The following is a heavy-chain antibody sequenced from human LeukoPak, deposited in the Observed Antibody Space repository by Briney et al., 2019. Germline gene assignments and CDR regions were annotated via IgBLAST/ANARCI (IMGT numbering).Heavy chain of an antibody. V-gene: IGHV3-74*01. CDR1: GFTFSSYW. Sequence: GGTLRLSCAASGFTFSSYWMHWVRQAPGKGLVWVSRINTDWSITTYADSVRGRFTISRDIPTNTLHLDMISLRAEDTAMYYCARGEWLPCAPYNWFDPWGQGTLVTVSS. CDR3: ARGEWLPCAPYNWFDP. D-gene: IGHD5-24*01. CDR2: INTDWSIT. J-gene: IGHJ5*02.